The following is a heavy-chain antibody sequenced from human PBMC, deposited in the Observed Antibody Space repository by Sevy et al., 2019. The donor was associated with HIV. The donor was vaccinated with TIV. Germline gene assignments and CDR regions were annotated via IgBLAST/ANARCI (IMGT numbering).Heavy chain of an antibody. V-gene: IGHV3-74*01. D-gene: IGHD1-1*01. Sequence: GGSLRLSCAASGFTFSSYWMHWVRQVPGKGLVWVSRIKSDGSSTSYADSVKGRFTISRDNAKNTLYLQMNSLRAEDTAVYYCALERLSSNVAEYFQNWGQGTLVTVSS. CDR2: IKSDGSST. CDR3: ALERLSSNVAEYFQN. J-gene: IGHJ1*01. CDR1: GFTFSSYW.